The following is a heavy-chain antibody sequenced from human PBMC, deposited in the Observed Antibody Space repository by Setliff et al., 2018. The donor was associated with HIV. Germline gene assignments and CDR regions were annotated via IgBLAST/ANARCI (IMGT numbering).Heavy chain of an antibody. V-gene: IGHV3-21*01. Sequence: LSLSCAASGFTFSSYTMNWVRQAPGKGLEWVSSISSGSTIYYADSVKGRFTIPRDNAKNSLYLQMNSLRAEDTAVYYCAREASYYYDSSGYSDAFDIWGQGTMVTVSS. D-gene: IGHD3-22*01. CDR1: GFTFSSYT. CDR3: AREASYYYDSSGYSDAFDI. J-gene: IGHJ3*02. CDR2: ISSGSTI.